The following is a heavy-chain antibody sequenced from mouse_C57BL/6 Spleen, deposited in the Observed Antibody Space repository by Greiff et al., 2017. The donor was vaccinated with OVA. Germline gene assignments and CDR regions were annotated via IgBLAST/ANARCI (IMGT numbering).Heavy chain of an antibody. CDR2: IDPSDSYT. CDR1: GYTFTSYW. J-gene: IGHJ4*01. D-gene: IGHD6-1*01. V-gene: IGHV1-69*01. Sequence: QVQLQQPGAELVMPGASVKLSCKASGYTFTSYWMHWVKQRPGQGLEWIGEIDPSDSYTNYNQKFKGKSTLTVDKSSSTAYMQLSSRTSEDSAVYYCARWGLLASSMDYWGQGTSVTVSS. CDR3: ARWGLLASSMDY.